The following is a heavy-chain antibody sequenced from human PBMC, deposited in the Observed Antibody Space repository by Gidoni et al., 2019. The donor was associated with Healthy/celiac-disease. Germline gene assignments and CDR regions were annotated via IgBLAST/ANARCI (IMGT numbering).Heavy chain of an antibody. Sequence: QVQLVESGGGVVQPGRSLRLSCAASGFTFSSYGMHWVRQAPGKGLEVVAVIWYDGSNKYYADSVKGRFTISRDNSKNTLYLQMNSLRAEDTAVYYCARGGSIAAAFTGMDVWGKGTTVTVSS. CDR1: GFTFSSYG. CDR3: ARGGSIAAAFTGMDV. D-gene: IGHD6-13*01. CDR2: IWYDGSNK. V-gene: IGHV3-33*01. J-gene: IGHJ6*04.